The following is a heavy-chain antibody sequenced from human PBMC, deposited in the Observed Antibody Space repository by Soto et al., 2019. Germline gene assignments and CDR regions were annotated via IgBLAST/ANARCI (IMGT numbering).Heavy chain of an antibody. D-gene: IGHD3-10*01. Sequence: PGGSLRLSCAASGFTFSSYWMHWVRQAPGKGLVWVSRINSGGSSTNYADSVKGRFTISRDNSKNTLYLQMNSLRAEDTAVYYCAKDSPITMVRGTIDYWGQGTLVTVSS. CDR1: GFTFSSYW. CDR3: AKDSPITMVRGTIDY. CDR2: INSGGSST. V-gene: IGHV3-74*01. J-gene: IGHJ4*02.